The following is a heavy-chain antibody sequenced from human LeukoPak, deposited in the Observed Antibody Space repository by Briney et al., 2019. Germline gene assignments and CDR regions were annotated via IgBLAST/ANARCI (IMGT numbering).Heavy chain of an antibody. V-gene: IGHV4-4*02. CDR1: GGSISSSNW. CDR2: IYYSGST. J-gene: IGHJ4*02. D-gene: IGHD3-9*01. Sequence: SGTLSLTCAVSGGSISSSNWWSWVRQPPGKGLEWIGYIYYSGSTNYNPSLKSRVTISVDTSKNQFSLKLSSVTAADTAVYYCARHSYYDILTGYYMGGPNDYWGQGTLVTVSS. CDR3: ARHSYYDILTGYYMGGPNDY.